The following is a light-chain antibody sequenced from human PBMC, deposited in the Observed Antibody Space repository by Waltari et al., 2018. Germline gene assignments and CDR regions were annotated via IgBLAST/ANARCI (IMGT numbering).Light chain of an antibody. CDR2: EDN. V-gene: IGLV3-1*01. Sequence: SYDLTQPTSVSVSPGQTASIPCSGDELGEKYVSWFQQKPGQSPVLVIYEDNKRPSGNPERISGSNSGNTATLTISGTQAMDEADYYCQAWDSSSHVTFGGGSK. CDR3: QAWDSSSHVT. CDR1: ELGEKY. J-gene: IGLJ2*01.